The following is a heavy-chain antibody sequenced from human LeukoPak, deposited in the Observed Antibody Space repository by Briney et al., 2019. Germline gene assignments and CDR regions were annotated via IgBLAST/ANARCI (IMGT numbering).Heavy chain of an antibody. CDR3: ARAADTAMVQSSFDY. D-gene: IGHD5-18*01. CDR1: GFTFSSYS. Sequence: PGGSLRLSCAASGFTFSSYSMNWVRQAPGKGLEWVSSISSSSSYIYYADSVKGRFTISRDNAKNSLYLQMNSLRAEDTAVYYCARAADTAMVQSSFDYWGQGTLVTVSS. J-gene: IGHJ4*02. V-gene: IGHV3-21*01. CDR2: ISSSSSYI.